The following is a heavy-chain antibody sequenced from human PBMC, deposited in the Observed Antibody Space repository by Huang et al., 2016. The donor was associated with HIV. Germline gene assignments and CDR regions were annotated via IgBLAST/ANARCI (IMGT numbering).Heavy chain of an antibody. V-gene: IGHV1-69*11. CDR1: GCTFSKKS. CDR2: IIPSVGTP. D-gene: IGHD2-15*01. J-gene: IGHJ2*01. CDR3: ARDGADMYFDL. Sequence: QVHLVQSGAEVNKPGSSVRVSCKASGCTFSKKSITWVRLAPGQGPEWMGRIIPSVGTPHYAQRFQGRVTISADESTSTAYMELSSLTTDDTAVYYCARDGADMYFDLWGRGTLVTVSA.